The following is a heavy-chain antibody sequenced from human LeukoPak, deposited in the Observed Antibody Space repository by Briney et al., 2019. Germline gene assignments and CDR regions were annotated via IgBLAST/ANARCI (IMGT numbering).Heavy chain of an antibody. CDR2: ISYDGSNK. J-gene: IGHJ4*02. V-gene: IGHV3-30*18. D-gene: IGHD2-21*01. CDR3: VKFCGSGGFDY. Sequence: GGSLRLSCAASGLTFSDHYMDWVRQAPGKGLEWVAVISYDGSNKYYADSVKGRFTISRDNSKNTLYLQMNSLRAEDTAVYYCVKFCGSGGFDYWGQGTLVTVSS. CDR1: GLTFSDHY.